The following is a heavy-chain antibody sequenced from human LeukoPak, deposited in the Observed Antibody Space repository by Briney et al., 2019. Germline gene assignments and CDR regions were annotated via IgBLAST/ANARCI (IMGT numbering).Heavy chain of an antibody. CDR3: ARSGRGTYFYFDL. J-gene: IGHJ4*02. Sequence: ASVKVSCKASSYMFTRYGISWVRQAPGQGLEWMGWTSGSNGNTNYAQKFLGRVSMTADTSTSTAYMELRSLTSDDTAVYYCARSGRGTYFYFDLWGQGTLVTVSS. D-gene: IGHD3-9*01. V-gene: IGHV1-18*01. CDR1: SYMFTRYG. CDR2: TSGSNGNT.